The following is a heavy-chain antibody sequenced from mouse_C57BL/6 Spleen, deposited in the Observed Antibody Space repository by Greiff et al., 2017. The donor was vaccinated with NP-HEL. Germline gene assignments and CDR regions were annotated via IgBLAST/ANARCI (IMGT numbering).Heavy chain of an antibody. CDR3: ARIKKIVATYVDY. CDR1: GYTFTSYW. J-gene: IGHJ2*01. CDR2: TNPTNGRT. D-gene: IGHD1-1*01. V-gene: IGHV1S81*02. Sequence: QVQLQQPGAELVKAGASVKMSCKASGYTFTSYWMHWVKQRLGQGLAWFAETNPTNGRTYYNEKFKSKATLTVDKSSSTAYMLLSGPTFEDSAVYDCARIKKIVATYVDYWGQGTTLTVSS.